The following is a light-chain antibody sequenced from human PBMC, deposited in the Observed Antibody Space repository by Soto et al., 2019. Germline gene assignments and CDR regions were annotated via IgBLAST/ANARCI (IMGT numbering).Light chain of an antibody. CDR3: ISYTSSSSPYV. V-gene: IGLV2-14*01. J-gene: IGLJ1*01. Sequence: QSVLTQPASVSGSPGQSITISCTGTSSDVGGYNYVSWYRLHPGKAPKLIIYEVTNRPSGVSNRFSGSKSGNTASLTISGLQAEDEAGYYCISYTSSSSPYVFGTGTRSPS. CDR1: SSDVGGYNY. CDR2: EVT.